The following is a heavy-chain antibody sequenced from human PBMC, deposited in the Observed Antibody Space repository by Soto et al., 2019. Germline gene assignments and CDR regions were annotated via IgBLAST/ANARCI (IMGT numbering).Heavy chain of an antibody. D-gene: IGHD2-2*01. CDR3: ARGRVIVVVPAALDY. J-gene: IGHJ4*02. Sequence: PSETLSLTCAVYGGSFSGYYWSWIRQPPGKGLEWIGEINHSGSTNYNPSLKSRVTISVDTSKNQFSLKLSSVTAADTAVYYCARGRVIVVVPAALDYWGQGTLVTVSS. CDR1: GGSFSGYY. CDR2: INHSGST. V-gene: IGHV4-34*01.